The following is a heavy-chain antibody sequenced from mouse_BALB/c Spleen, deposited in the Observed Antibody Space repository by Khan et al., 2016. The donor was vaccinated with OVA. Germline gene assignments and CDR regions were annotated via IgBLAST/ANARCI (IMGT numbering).Heavy chain of an antibody. CDR1: GFIFSSYG. Sequence: EVELVESGGDLVNPGGSLKLSCAASGFIFSSYGMSWVRQPPDKRLEWVATISSGGTYTYYPDSVKGRFTISRDNAKNNLSLQMSSLKSEDTAMYYCTRFITTTTGDYYAMDYWGQGTSVTVSS. J-gene: IGHJ4*01. CDR2: ISSGGTYT. CDR3: TRFITTTTGDYYAMDY. D-gene: IGHD1-2*01. V-gene: IGHV5-6*01.